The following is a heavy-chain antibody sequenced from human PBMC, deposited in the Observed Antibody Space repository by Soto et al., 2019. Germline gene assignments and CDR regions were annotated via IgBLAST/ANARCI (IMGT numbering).Heavy chain of an antibody. D-gene: IGHD1-26*01. J-gene: IGHJ5*02. CDR2: ISGSGNSE. V-gene: IGHV3-23*04. Sequence: EVQLVESGGGLVQPGGSLRLSCSGSGFIFGDYVMDWVRQAPGKGLDWVAGISGSGNSEFFRDSVKGRFTISRDNSKNTLYLEMNNVRTEDSGIYFCARGTHQYSGSHEFDAWGLVTLVTVSS. CDR3: ARGTHQYSGSHEFDA. CDR1: GFIFGDYV.